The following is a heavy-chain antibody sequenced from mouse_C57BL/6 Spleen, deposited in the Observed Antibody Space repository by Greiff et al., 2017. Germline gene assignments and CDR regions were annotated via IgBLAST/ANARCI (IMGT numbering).Heavy chain of an antibody. Sequence: EVKLQESGGGLVKPGGSLKLSCAASGFTFSDYGMHWVRQATEKGLEWVAYISSGSSTIYYADTVKGRFTISRDNAKNTLFLQMTSLRSEDTAMYYCARSTMIRAMDYWGQGTSVTVSS. D-gene: IGHD2-4*01. J-gene: IGHJ4*01. CDR2: ISSGSSTI. CDR3: ARSTMIRAMDY. CDR1: GFTFSDYG. V-gene: IGHV5-17*01.